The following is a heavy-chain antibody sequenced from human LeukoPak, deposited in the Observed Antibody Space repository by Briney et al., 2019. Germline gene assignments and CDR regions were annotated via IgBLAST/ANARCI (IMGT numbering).Heavy chain of an antibody. CDR3: AREYDSSGPNAFDI. D-gene: IGHD3-22*01. Sequence: SVKVSCKASGGTFSSYAISWVRQAPGQGLEWMGRIIPILGIANYAQKFQGRVTITADKSTSTAYMELSSLRSEDTAVYYCAREYDSSGPNAFDIWGQGTMVTVSS. J-gene: IGHJ3*02. V-gene: IGHV1-69*04. CDR1: GGTFSSYA. CDR2: IIPILGIA.